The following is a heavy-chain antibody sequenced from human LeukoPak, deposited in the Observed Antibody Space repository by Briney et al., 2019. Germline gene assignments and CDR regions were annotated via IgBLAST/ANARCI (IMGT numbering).Heavy chain of an antibody. V-gene: IGHV3-9*01. Sequence: GGSLRLSCAASGFTFSSYAMHWVRHAPGRGLEWVSGISLNSGKTGYADSVRGRFTISRDNAKNSLYLQMNSLRAEDTALYYCVKDDGWFSWGQGTMVTVSS. CDR2: ISLNSGKT. D-gene: IGHD2-15*01. CDR3: VKDDGWFS. CDR1: GFTFSSYA. J-gene: IGHJ3*01.